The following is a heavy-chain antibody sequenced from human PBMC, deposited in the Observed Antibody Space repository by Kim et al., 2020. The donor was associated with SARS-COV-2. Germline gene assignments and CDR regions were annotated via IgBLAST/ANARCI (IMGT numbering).Heavy chain of an antibody. D-gene: IGHD3-16*01. Sequence: GGSLRLSCAASGFTFSDYQMSWIRQGPGKGLEWISYITSSGSVIYSADSVRGRFTISRDNARNLLFLQMNSLRVEDTAVYYCVRGSHWGGDYWGQGTLGTVS. J-gene: IGHJ4*02. CDR2: ITSSGSVI. CDR1: GFTFSDYQ. CDR3: VRGSHWGGDY. V-gene: IGHV3-11*01.